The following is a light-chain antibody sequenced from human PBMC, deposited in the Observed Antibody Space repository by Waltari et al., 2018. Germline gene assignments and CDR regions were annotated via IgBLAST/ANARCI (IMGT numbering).Light chain of an antibody. V-gene: IGKV3-15*01. CDR2: GAS. CDR1: QSVSSE. CDR3: QQYNKWPLT. J-gene: IGKJ4*01. Sequence: ETVMTQSPGTLSVSPGDRVSLSCRASQSVSSELAWYQQKPGQTPRLLIYGASTRVTGIPARCSDSGSGTEFTLTISSLQSEDFGVYYCQQYNKWPLTFGGGTKVEIK.